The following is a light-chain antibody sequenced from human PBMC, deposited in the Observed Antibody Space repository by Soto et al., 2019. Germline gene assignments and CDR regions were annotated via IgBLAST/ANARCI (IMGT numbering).Light chain of an antibody. CDR1: SSDVGSYNR. V-gene: IGLV2-18*02. CDR3: SSFTSSSTYV. CDR2: EVS. Sequence: QSALTQPPSVSGSPGQSVTISCSGTSSDVGSYNRVSWYQQPPGTAPKIMIYEVSNRPSGVPDRFSGSKSGNTASLTISGLQAEDEADYYCSSFTSSSTYVFGTGTKVTVL. J-gene: IGLJ1*01.